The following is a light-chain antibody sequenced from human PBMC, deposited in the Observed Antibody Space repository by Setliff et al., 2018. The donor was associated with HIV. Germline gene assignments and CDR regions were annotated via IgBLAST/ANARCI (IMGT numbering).Light chain of an antibody. CDR1: TSNIGSNT. J-gene: IGLJ3*02. CDR3: AAWDDSLTAWL. Sequence: QSVLTQPPSESGTPGQRVAISCSGSTSNIGSNTVNWYQQLPGTAPKLLIHTNNQRPSAVPDRFSVSKSGTSASLAISGLQSAEEADYYCAAWDDSLTAWLFGGGTQLTVL. CDR2: TNN. V-gene: IGLV1-44*01.